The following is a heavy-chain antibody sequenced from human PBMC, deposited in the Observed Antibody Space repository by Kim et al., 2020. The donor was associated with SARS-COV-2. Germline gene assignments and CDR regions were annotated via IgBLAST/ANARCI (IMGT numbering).Heavy chain of an antibody. J-gene: IGHJ5*02. V-gene: IGHV3-23*01. CDR2: ISGSGGST. Sequence: GGSLRLSCAASGFTFSSYAMSWVRQAPGKGLEWVSAISGSGGSTYYADSVKGRFTISRDNSKNTLYLQMNSLRAEDTAVYYCAKGLAYCGGDCYLGGNWFDPWGQGTLVTVSS. CDR3: AKGLAYCGGDCYLGGNWFDP. D-gene: IGHD2-21*02. CDR1: GFTFSSYA.